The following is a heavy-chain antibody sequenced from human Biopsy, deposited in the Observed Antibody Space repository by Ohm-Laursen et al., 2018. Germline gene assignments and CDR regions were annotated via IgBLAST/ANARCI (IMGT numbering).Heavy chain of an antibody. D-gene: IGHD5-18*01. CDR2: INHSGRT. J-gene: IGHJ4*02. CDR3: VRARTLDTAIDFDY. CDR1: GESFNGYY. V-gene: IGHV4-34*01. Sequence: SETLSLTWAVYGESFNGYYWSWIRQTPGKGLEWIGEINHSGRTNYNPSLKSRVTISVDTSKNQFSLKVRSVTAADTAVYYCVRARTLDTAIDFDYWGQGTLVTVSS.